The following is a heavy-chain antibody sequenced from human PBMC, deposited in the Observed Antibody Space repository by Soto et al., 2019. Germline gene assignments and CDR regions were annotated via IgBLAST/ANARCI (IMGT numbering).Heavy chain of an antibody. CDR3: ARDLVTGAFDL. Sequence: ASVSVSCKTSGYTFTSDGIIWVRQAPGQGLEWMGWISAYNGNTNYAQKLQGRVTMTTDTSTSTAYMELRSLRSDDTAVYYCARDLVTGAFDLWGQGTMVTVSS. CDR1: GYTFTSDG. V-gene: IGHV1-18*01. D-gene: IGHD2-21*02. J-gene: IGHJ3*01. CDR2: ISAYNGNT.